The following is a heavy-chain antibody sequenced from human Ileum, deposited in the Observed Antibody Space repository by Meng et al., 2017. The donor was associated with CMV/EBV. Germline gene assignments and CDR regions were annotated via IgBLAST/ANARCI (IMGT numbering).Heavy chain of an antibody. V-gene: IGHV4-4*07. J-gene: IGHJ2*01. CDR2: IYSSVGA. CDR1: GVSISSLS. CDR3: ARGDPDGYCAGGSCYRYWYFDV. Sequence: VPLPAPAPGLVTPSDTLSLPCTVSGVSISSLSWGWIRQPAGKGLEWIGRIYSSVGANYSPSLKSRATMSVDMSKNEVSLKLSAVTAADTAVYYCARGDPDGYCAGGSCYRYWYFDVWGRGTLVTVSS. D-gene: IGHD2-15*01.